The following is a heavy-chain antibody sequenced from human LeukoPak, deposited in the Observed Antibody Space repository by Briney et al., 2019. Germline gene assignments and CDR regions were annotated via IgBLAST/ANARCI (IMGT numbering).Heavy chain of an antibody. CDR2: IYTSGST. Sequence: PSETLSLTCTVSGGSISSYYWSWIRQPAGKGLEWIGRIYTSGSTNYNPSLKSRVTMSVDTSKNQFSLRLSSVTAADTAVYYCARGVGSSSWYYFDYWGQGTLVTVSS. CDR3: ARGVGSSSWYYFDY. D-gene: IGHD6-13*01. V-gene: IGHV4-4*07. CDR1: GGSISSYY. J-gene: IGHJ4*02.